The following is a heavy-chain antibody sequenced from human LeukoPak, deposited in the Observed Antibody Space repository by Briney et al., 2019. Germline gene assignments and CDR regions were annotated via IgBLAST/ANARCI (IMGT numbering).Heavy chain of an antibody. V-gene: IGHV1-69*13. J-gene: IGHJ4*02. D-gene: IGHD3-10*01. CDR3: ARGGVVRGVIMAY. Sequence: ASVKVSCKASGGTFSSYAVSWVRQAPGQGLEGMGGIIPIFGTANYAQKFQGRVTITADESTSTAYMELSSLRSEDTAVYYCARGGVVRGVIMAYWGQGTLVTVSS. CDR1: GGTFSSYA. CDR2: IIPIFGTA.